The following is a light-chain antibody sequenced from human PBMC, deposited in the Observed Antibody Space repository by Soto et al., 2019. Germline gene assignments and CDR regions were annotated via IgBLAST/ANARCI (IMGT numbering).Light chain of an antibody. V-gene: IGLV4-60*03. CDR3: ETWDSNTRV. J-gene: IGLJ2*01. CDR2: LEGSGSY. CDR1: SGHSSYI. Sequence: QLVLTQSSSASASLGSSVKLTCTLSSGHSSYIIAWHQQQPGKAPRYLMKLEGSGSYNKGSGVPDRFSGSSSGADRYLIISNLQSEDEADYYCETWDSNTRVFGGGTKLTVL.